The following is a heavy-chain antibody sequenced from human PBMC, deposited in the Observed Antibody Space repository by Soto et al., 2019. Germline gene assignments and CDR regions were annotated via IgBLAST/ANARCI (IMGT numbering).Heavy chain of an antibody. CDR2: ISSSSTI. CDR3: ARWYDILTGYYVPFPDYYYYYMDV. V-gene: IGHV3-48*01. Sequence: GGSLRLSCAASGFTFSSYSMNWVRQAPGKGLEWVSYISSSSTIYYADSVKGRFTISRDNAKNSLYLQMNSLRAEDTAVYYCARWYDILTGYYVPFPDYYYYYMDVWGKGTTVTVSS. CDR1: GFTFSSYS. J-gene: IGHJ6*03. D-gene: IGHD3-9*01.